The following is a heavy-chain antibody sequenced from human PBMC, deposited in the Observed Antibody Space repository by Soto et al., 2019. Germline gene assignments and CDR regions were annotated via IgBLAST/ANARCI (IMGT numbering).Heavy chain of an antibody. CDR2: ILVSDST. J-gene: IGHJ3*02. D-gene: IGHD1-7*01. CDR1: GFICSSYD. V-gene: IGHV3-23*01. Sequence: EVQMLESGGGLVQPGGSLRLSCAASGFICSSYDMSWVRQAPGKGLEWVSTILVSDSTHYEDSVRGRFTISRDRSKNTVYRQMNSLTAGDTAVYYCAKATATTGGAFDICGQGTMVTVSS. CDR3: AKATATTGGAFDI.